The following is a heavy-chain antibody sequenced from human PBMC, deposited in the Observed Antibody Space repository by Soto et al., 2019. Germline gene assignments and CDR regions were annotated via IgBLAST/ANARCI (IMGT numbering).Heavy chain of an antibody. Sequence: SETLSLTCTVSGGSISSYYWSWIRQPPGKGLEWIGYIYYSGSTNYNPSLKSRVTISVDTSKNQFSLKLSSVTAADTAVYYCARRQQRYCSGGSCSGNYYYYYMDVWGKGTTVTVSS. D-gene: IGHD2-15*01. CDR2: IYYSGST. CDR1: GGSISSYY. V-gene: IGHV4-59*08. J-gene: IGHJ6*03. CDR3: ARRQQRYCSGGSCSGNYYYYYMDV.